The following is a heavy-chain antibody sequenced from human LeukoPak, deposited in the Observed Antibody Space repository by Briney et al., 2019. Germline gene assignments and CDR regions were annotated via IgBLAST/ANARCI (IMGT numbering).Heavy chain of an antibody. CDR1: GFTFGIYA. CDR2: ISYHGSNK. J-gene: IGHJ6*02. CDR3: ARTGESGGYFYHGMDV. D-gene: IGHD1-26*01. V-gene: IGHV3-30*09. Sequence: PGGSLSLSCAASGFTFGIYAMHWVRQAPGKGLEWVAAISYHGSNKYHADSVKGRFAISRGNSKNILYLQMNSLRVEDTAVYYCARTGESGGYFYHGMDVWGQGTPVTVSS.